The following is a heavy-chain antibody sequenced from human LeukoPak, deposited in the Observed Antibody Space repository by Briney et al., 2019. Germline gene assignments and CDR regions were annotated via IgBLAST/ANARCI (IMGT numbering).Heavy chain of an antibody. V-gene: IGHV4-34*01. CDR2: INHSGST. CDR3: ARGGIGSSWYVGYFQH. J-gene: IGHJ1*01. D-gene: IGHD6-13*01. CDR1: GGSFSGYY. Sequence: SETLSLTCAVYGGSFSGYYWSWIRQPPGKGLEWIGEINHSGSTYYNPSLKSRVTISVDTSKNQFSLKLSSVTAADTAVYYCARGGIGSSWYVGYFQHWGQGTLVTVSS.